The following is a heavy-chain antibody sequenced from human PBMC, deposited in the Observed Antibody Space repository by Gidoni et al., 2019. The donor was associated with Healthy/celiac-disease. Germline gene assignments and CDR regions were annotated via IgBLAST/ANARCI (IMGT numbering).Heavy chain of an antibody. J-gene: IGHJ5*02. CDR2: IDWDDDK. D-gene: IGHD3-10*01. CDR3: ARCGITEGTNWFDP. CDR1: GFSLSTSGMC. Sequence: QVTLRESGPALVKPTQTLTLTCTFSGFSLSTSGMCVSWIRQPPGKALEWLALIDWDDDKYYSTSLKTRLTISKDTSKNPVVLTMTNMDPVDTATYYCARCGITEGTNWFDPWGQGTLVTVSS. V-gene: IGHV2-70*01.